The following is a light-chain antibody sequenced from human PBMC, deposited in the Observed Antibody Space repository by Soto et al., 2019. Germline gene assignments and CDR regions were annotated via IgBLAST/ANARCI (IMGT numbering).Light chain of an antibody. CDR2: SIS. CDR1: SGSVSTANN. J-gene: IGLJ1*01. Sequence: QAVVTQESSFSVSPGGTVTLTCGLISGSVSTANNPNWYQQTPGQAPRTLIYSISTRSSRVPDRFSGSILGNKAALTITGAQADDESDYYCALFMGNGISVFGTGTKLTVL. CDR3: ALFMGNGISV. V-gene: IGLV8-61*01.